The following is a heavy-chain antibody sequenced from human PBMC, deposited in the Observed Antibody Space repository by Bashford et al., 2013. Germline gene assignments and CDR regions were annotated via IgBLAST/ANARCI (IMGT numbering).Heavy chain of an antibody. J-gene: IGHJ4*02. D-gene: IGHD6-19*01. CDR3: ARVIIAVAGYDY. Sequence: SSDNSKNTLYLQMNSLRAEDTAVYYCARVIIAVAGYDYWGQGTLVTVSS. V-gene: IGHV3-30*01.